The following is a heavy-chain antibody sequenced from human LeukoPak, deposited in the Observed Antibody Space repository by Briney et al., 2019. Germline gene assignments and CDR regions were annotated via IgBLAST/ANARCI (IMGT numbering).Heavy chain of an antibody. Sequence: SETLSLTCTVSGGPINSNSHYWGWIRQPPGKGLEWIGSIYNGANTQSNPSLKSRVTMSVDTSKNQYSLKLSSVTAADTAVYYCARHPEADYFDYWGQGSLVTVSS. V-gene: IGHV4-39*01. D-gene: IGHD1-14*01. CDR2: IYNGANT. CDR3: ARHPEADYFDY. J-gene: IGHJ4*02. CDR1: GGPINSNSHY.